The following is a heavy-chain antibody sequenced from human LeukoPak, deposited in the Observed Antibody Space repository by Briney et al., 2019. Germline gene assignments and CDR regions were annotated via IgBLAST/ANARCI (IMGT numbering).Heavy chain of an antibody. CDR1: GFTFSSYA. CDR3: AKGVTYYDILTGYSTYYYYGMDV. CDR2: ISGSGGST. Sequence: GGSLRLSCAASGFTFSSYAMSWVRQAPGKGLEWVSAISGSGGSTYYADSVKGRFTISRDNSKNTLYLQMNSLRAEDTAVYYCAKGVTYYDILTGYSTYYYYGMDVWGQGTTVTVSS. V-gene: IGHV3-23*01. D-gene: IGHD3-9*01. J-gene: IGHJ6*02.